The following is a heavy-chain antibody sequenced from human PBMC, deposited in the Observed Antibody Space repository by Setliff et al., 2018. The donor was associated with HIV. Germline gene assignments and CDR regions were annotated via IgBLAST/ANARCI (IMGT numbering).Heavy chain of an antibody. CDR3: ARDLDYYFDY. J-gene: IGHJ4*02. D-gene: IGHD1-1*01. CDR2: ISSSGSTI. CDR1: GFTFGDYA. Sequence: PGESLKISCTASGFTFGDYALSWVRQAPGKGLEWVSYISSSGSTIYYADSVKGRFTISRDNAKNSLFLQMNSLRAEDTAVYYCARDLDYYFDYWGQETLVTVSS. V-gene: IGHV3-48*03.